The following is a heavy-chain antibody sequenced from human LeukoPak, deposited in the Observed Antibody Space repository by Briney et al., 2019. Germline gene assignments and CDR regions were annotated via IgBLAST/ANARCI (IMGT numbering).Heavy chain of an antibody. CDR3: ARDGGSTAHDY. CDR1: GGTFSSYA. CDR2: IIPILGIA. J-gene: IGHJ4*02. D-gene: IGHD2-2*01. Sequence: SVKVSCKASGGTFSSYAISWVRQAPGQGLEWMGRIIPILGIANYAQKFQGRVTITADKSASTAYMELSSLRSEDTAVYYCARDGGSTAHDYWGQGTLVTVSS. V-gene: IGHV1-69*04.